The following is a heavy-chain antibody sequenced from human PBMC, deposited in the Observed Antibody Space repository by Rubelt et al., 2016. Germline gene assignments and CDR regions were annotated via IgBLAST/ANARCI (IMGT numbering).Heavy chain of an antibody. Sequence: AYAASVKGRFTISRDDSKNTAYLQMNSLRAEDTAVYYCARVYGSGSSFYYYYGMDVWGQGTTVTVSS. CDR3: ARVYGSGSSFYYYYGMDV. V-gene: IGHV3-73*01. J-gene: IGHJ6*02. D-gene: IGHD3-10*01.